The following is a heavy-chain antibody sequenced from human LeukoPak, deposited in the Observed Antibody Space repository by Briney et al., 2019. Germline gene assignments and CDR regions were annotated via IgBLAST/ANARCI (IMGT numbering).Heavy chain of an antibody. CDR3: ASTNYRGGSTGYNWFDP. D-gene: IGHD2-15*01. V-gene: IGHV3-30-3*01. CDR2: ISYDGSTE. Sequence: GGSLRLSCAASGFAFSTYAMHWVRQAPGKGLEWVAVISYDGSTEDYGDSVKGRFTISRDNSKNTLYLQMNSLRAEDTAVYYCASTNYRGGSTGYNWFDPLGQGTLVTVSS. CDR1: GFAFSTYA. J-gene: IGHJ5*02.